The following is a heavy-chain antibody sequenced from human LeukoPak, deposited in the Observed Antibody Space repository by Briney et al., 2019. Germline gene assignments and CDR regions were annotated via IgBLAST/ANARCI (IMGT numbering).Heavy chain of an antibody. J-gene: IGHJ4*02. D-gene: IGHD2-2*01. Sequence: PGGSLRLSCAASGFTVSSNYMSWVRPAPGKGLEWVSLIYSGGTTYYADSVKGRFTISRDNSKNTLYLQMNSLRAEDTAVYYCARATNCSSTTCYNYYFDYWGQGTLVTVSS. CDR2: IYSGGTT. V-gene: IGHV3-53*01. CDR1: GFTVSSNY. CDR3: ARATNCSSTTCYNYYFDY.